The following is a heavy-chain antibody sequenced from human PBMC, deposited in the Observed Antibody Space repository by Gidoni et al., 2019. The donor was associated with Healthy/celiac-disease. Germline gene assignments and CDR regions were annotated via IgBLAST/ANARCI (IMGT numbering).Heavy chain of an antibody. CDR2: SNSDGSST. CDR1: GFTFSSYW. CDR3: ARTSAAVAAMDV. V-gene: IGHV3-74*01. J-gene: IGHJ6*04. D-gene: IGHD6-19*01. Sequence: EVQLVESGGGLVQPGGSLRLSCAASGFTFSSYWMHWVRQAPGKGLVWVSRSNSDGSSTSYADSVKGRFTISRDNAKNTLYLQMNSLRAEDTAVYYCARTSAAVAAMDVWGKGTTVTVSS.